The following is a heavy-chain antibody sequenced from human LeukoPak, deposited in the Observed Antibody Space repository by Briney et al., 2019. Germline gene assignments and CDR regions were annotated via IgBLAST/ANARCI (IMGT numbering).Heavy chain of an antibody. CDR3: ARLGFCSDGRCYSLAY. CDR2: ITSSGPTA. D-gene: IGHD2-15*01. J-gene: IGHJ4*02. V-gene: IGHV3-48*03. Sequence: GGSLRLSCAASGFTFSNYEMNWVRQAPGMGLEWVSYITSSGPTAYYADSVKGRFNISRDNAQNSLFLQMNNLTAEDTAIYYCARLGFCSDGRCYSLAYWGQGMLVTVSS. CDR1: GFTFSNYE.